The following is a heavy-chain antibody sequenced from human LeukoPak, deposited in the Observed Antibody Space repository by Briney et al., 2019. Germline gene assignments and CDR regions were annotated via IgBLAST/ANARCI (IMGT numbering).Heavy chain of an antibody. V-gene: IGHV4-59*11. CDR2: IYYSGST. CDR3: ARKRGSSGWYFDY. J-gene: IGHJ4*02. D-gene: IGHD6-19*01. Sequence: SETLSLTCTVSGGSISSHYWSWIRQPPRKGLEWSGDIYYSGSTNYNPSLKRRVTISVDTSKHQFSLKLSSVTAADTAVYYCARKRGSSGWYFDYWGQGTPVTVSS. CDR1: GGSISSHY.